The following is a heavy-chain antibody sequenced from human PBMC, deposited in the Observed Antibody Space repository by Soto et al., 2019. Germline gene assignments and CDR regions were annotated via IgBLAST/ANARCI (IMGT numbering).Heavy chain of an antibody. D-gene: IGHD3-3*01. CDR3: ARDRYDYDFWSGYYTGWFDP. V-gene: IGHV1-18*01. J-gene: IGHJ5*02. CDR2: ISAYNGNT. Sequence: QVQLVQSGAEVKKPGASVKVSCKASGYTFTSYGISWVRQAPGQGLEWMGWISAYNGNTNYAQKLQGRVTMTTDTSTSTAYMELRSLGSDDTAVYYCARDRYDYDFWSGYYTGWFDPWGQGTLVTVSS. CDR1: GYTFTSYG.